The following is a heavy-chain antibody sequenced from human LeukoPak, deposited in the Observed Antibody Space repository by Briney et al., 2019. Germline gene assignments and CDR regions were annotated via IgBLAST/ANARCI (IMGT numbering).Heavy chain of an antibody. V-gene: IGHV1-24*01. CDR1: GYTPTELS. CDR3: ATDSSLYSSSWTDLDY. CDR2: FDPEDGET. Sequence: ASVKVSCKVSGYTPTELSMHWVRQAPGKGLEWVGGFDPEDGETIYAQKFQGRVTMTEDTSTDTAYMELSSLRSEDTAVYYCATDSSLYSSSWTDLDYWGQGTLVTVSS. J-gene: IGHJ4*02. D-gene: IGHD6-13*01.